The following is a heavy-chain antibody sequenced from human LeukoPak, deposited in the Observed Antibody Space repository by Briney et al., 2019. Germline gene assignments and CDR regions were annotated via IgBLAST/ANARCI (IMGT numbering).Heavy chain of an antibody. Sequence: GGSLRLSCAASGLTFSSYAMSWVRQAPGKGLEWVSAISGSPGSTYYADSVKGRFTISRDNAKNSLYLQMNSLRAEDTAVYYCARGNDYGDYADYYYMDVWGKGTTVTVSS. V-gene: IGHV3-23*01. CDR3: ARGNDYGDYADYYYMDV. D-gene: IGHD4-17*01. J-gene: IGHJ6*03. CDR1: GLTFSSYA. CDR2: ISGSPGST.